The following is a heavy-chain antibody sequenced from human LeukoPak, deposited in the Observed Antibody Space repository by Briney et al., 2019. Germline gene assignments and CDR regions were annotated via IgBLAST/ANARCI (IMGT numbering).Heavy chain of an antibody. V-gene: IGHV1-69*06. CDR2: IIPIFGTA. CDR1: GGTFSSYA. D-gene: IGHD5-12*01. J-gene: IGHJ4*02. Sequence: SVKVSCKASGGTFSSYAISWVRQAPGQGLEWMGGIIPIFGTANYAQKFQGRVTITADKSTSTAYMELSSLRSEDTAVYYCARVEPYSGYDLSFDYWGQGTLVTVSS. CDR3: ARVEPYSGYDLSFDY.